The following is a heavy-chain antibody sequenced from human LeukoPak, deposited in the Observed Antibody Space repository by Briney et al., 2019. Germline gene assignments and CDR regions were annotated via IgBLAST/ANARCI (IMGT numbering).Heavy chain of an antibody. V-gene: IGHV1-2*02. D-gene: IGHD3-16*02. CDR2: INPNSGGT. CDR3: ARVHGVNDYVWGSYRY. J-gene: IGHJ4*02. CDR1: GYTFTGYY. Sequence: ASVKVSCKVSGYTFTGYYMHWVRQAPGQGLEWMGWINPNSGGTNYAQKFQGRVTMTRDTSISTAYMELSRLRSDDTAVYYCARVHGVNDYVWGSYRYWGQGTLVTVSS.